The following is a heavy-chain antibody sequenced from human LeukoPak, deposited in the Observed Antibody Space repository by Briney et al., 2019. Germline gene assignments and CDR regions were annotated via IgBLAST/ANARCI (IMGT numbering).Heavy chain of an antibody. CDR2: IKEDGSEK. J-gene: IGHJ4*02. CDR1: GLTFSSYS. CDR3: ARLADY. Sequence: GGSRRLSCAVSGLTFSSYSMSWVRQAPGKGLEWVATIKEDGSEKYYVDSVKGRFTISRDNTKKSLYLQMNSLRAEDTAVYYCARLADYWGQGALVTVSS. V-gene: IGHV3-7*01.